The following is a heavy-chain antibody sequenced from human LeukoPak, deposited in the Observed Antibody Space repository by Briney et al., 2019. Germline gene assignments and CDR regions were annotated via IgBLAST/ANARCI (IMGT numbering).Heavy chain of an antibody. J-gene: IGHJ3*02. CDR3: AREAPTVTTGFLDAFDI. V-gene: IGHV1-2*02. CDR2: INPNSGGT. D-gene: IGHD4-17*01. Sequence: EASVKVSCKASGYTFTGYYMHWVRQAPGQGLEWMGWINPNSGGTNYAQKVQGRVTMTTDTSTSTAYMELRSLRSDDTAVYYCAREAPTVTTGFLDAFDIWGQGTMVTVSS. CDR1: GYTFTGYY.